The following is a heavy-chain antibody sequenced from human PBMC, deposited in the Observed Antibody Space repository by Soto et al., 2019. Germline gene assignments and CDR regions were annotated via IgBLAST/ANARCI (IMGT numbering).Heavy chain of an antibody. D-gene: IGHD1-26*01. Sequence: SSVKVSCKASGYTFTVYYMHWVRQAPGQGLEWMGWINPKSGGTMYPQKFQGRVTMTWDTSISTAYMALTRLRSDDTAVYYCARDLAKGGGSAGFDGWGQGTLVTV. CDR2: INPKSGGT. CDR3: ARDLAKGGGSAGFDG. CDR1: GYTFTVYY. J-gene: IGHJ1*01. V-gene: IGHV1-2*02.